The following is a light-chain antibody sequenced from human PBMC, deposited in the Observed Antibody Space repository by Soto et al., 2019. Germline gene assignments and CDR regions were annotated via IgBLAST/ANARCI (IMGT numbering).Light chain of an antibody. V-gene: IGKV3-11*01. CDR1: QSVTNS. CDR3: HQRGAWPLT. Sequence: ITLTQSPGTLSLSPGERATLSCRASQSVTNSLAWFQQKPGQAPRLLIYDASKRPSGVPDRFSGSGSGTDFTLTISSLEPEDFAVYYGHQRGAWPLTFGGGTTVEI. CDR2: DAS. J-gene: IGKJ4*01.